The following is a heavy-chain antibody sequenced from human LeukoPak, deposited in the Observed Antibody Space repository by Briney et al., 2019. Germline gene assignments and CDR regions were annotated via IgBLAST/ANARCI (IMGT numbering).Heavy chain of an antibody. CDR1: GFTFSSYW. V-gene: IGHV3-7*01. D-gene: IGHD3-10*01. CDR3: ARGITMVRGVIFNY. J-gene: IGHJ4*02. CDR2: IKQDGSEK. Sequence: LGGSLRLSCAASGFTFSSYWMSWVRQAPGKGLEWVANIKQDGSEKYYVDSVKGRFTISRDNAKNSLYLQMNSLRAEDTAVYYCARGITMVRGVIFNYWGQGTLVTVSS.